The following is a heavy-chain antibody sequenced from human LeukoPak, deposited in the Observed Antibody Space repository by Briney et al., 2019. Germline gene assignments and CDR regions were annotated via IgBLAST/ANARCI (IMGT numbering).Heavy chain of an antibody. CDR2: IYYSGST. J-gene: IGHJ4*02. V-gene: IGHV4-39*07. D-gene: IGHD5-24*01. CDR1: GGSISTSNYY. Sequence: SETLPLTCTVSGGSISTSNYYWGWIRQPPGKGLEWIGSIYYSGSTYYNPSLKSRVTISVDTSKNQFSLKLSSVTAADTAVYYCARVEMATIPPIFDYWGQGTLVTVSS. CDR3: ARVEMATIPPIFDY.